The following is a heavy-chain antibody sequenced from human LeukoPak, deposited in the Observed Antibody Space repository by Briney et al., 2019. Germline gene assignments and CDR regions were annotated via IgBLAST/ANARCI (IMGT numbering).Heavy chain of an antibody. D-gene: IGHD5-18*01. CDR2: INSDGSST. Sequence: GSLRLSCAASGFTFSSYWMHWVRQAPGKGLVWVSRINSDGSSTSYADSVKGRFTISRDNSKNTLYLQMNSLRAEDTAVYYCAEDRYSYAFEYFQHWGQGTLVTVSS. CDR1: GFTFSSYW. CDR3: AEDRYSYAFEYFQH. V-gene: IGHV3-74*01. J-gene: IGHJ1*01.